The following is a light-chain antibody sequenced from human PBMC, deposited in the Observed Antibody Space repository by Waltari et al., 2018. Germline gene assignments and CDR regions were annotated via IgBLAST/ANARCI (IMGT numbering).Light chain of an antibody. V-gene: IGLV3-19*01. Sequence: SSELTQDPAVSVALGQTVTIPCQGDSLRRFYASWYQQRPGQAPILIFYGQDNRPSGIPDRFSGSTSGDTASLTITGAQAEDEADYYCHSRDTFSTRVFGGGTRLTV. J-gene: IGLJ2*01. CDR2: GQD. CDR1: SLRRFY. CDR3: HSRDTFSTRV.